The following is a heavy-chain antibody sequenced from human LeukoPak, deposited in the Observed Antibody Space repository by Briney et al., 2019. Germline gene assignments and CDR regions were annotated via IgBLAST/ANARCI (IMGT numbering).Heavy chain of an antibody. Sequence: ASVKVSCKASGYTFTSYAMNWVRQAPGQGLEWMGWINTNTGNPTYAQGFTGRFVFSLDTSVSTAYLQISSLKAEDTAVYYCARGMSHYYYYYMDVWGKGTTVTVSS. V-gene: IGHV7-4-1*02. J-gene: IGHJ6*03. CDR2: INTNTGNP. D-gene: IGHD3-10*01. CDR3: ARGMSHYYYYYMDV. CDR1: GYTFTSYA.